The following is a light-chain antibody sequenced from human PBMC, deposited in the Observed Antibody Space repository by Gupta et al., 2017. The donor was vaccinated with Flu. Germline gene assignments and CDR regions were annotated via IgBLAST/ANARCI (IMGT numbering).Light chain of an antibody. Sequence: EIVLTQSPGTLSLSPGERATLSCRASQTVRSDFLAWYQHKPGQAPRLLIYGASSRVAGIPDRFSGTGSGTDFTLTISRLEPEDFAVYYCQQYDNSPPLTFGGGTKVEIK. CDR2: GAS. CDR1: QTVRSDF. J-gene: IGKJ4*01. CDR3: QQYDNSPPLT. V-gene: IGKV3-20*01.